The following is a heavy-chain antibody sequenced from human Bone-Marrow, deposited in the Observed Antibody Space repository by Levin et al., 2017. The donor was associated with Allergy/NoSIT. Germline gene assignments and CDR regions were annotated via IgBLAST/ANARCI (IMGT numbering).Heavy chain of an antibody. CDR1: GYTFSGDY. Sequence: VASVKVSCKASGYTFSGDYMHWVRQAPGQGLEWMGWINPNNSVTNFAQKFQGRVTMTRDTSFSTAYMELSRLRSDDTAVYYCARDPTSRGLDHWGQGTLVTVSS. D-gene: IGHD5-12*01. V-gene: IGHV1-2*02. CDR2: INPNNSVT. J-gene: IGHJ4*02. CDR3: ARDPTSRGLDH.